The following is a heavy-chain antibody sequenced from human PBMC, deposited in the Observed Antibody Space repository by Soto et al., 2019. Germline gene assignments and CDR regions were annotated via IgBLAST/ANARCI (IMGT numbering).Heavy chain of an antibody. V-gene: IGHV1-69*01. CDR1: GGTFSSYA. J-gene: IGHJ5*02. Sequence: QVQLVQSGAEVKKPGSSVKVSCKASGGTFSSYAISWVRQAPGQGLEWMGGFIPIFGTAHYAQKFQGRVTITADEPTSKAYMGLSSMRSEDTAVYYCARKADFWQRNWFDPWGQGTMVPVSS. D-gene: IGHD3-3*01. CDR3: ARKADFWQRNWFDP. CDR2: FIPIFGTA.